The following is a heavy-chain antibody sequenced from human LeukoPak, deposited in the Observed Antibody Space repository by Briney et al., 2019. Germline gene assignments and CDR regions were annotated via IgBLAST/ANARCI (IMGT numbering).Heavy chain of an antibody. D-gene: IGHD6-13*01. V-gene: IGHV3-7*01. Sequence: PGGSLRLSCAASGFTFSSYSMNWVRQAPGKGLEWVASIKQDGSEKYYVDSVKGRFTISRDNAKNSVFLQMNSLRDEDTAVCYCTRHGGTSWYGGFSDYWGQGVLVIVSS. CDR2: IKQDGSEK. CDR1: GFTFSSYS. CDR3: TRHGGTSWYGGFSDY. J-gene: IGHJ4*02.